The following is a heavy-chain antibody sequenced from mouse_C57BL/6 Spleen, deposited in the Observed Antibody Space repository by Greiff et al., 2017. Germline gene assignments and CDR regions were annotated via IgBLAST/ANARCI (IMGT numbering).Heavy chain of an antibody. V-gene: IGHV1-64*01. CDR2: IHPNSGST. CDR3: ARDGPHYFDY. J-gene: IGHJ2*01. D-gene: IGHD2-3*01. CDR1: GYTFTSYW. Sequence: VQLQQPGAELVKPGASVKLSCKASGYTFTSYWMHWVKQRPGQGLEWIGMIHPNSGSTNYNEKFKSNATLTVDKSSSTAYMQLSSLTSEDSAVYYCARDGPHYFDYWGQGTTLTVAS.